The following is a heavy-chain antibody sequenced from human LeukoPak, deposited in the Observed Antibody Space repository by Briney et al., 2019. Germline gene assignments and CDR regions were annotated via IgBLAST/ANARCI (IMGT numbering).Heavy chain of an antibody. Sequence: GEALKISCKGSGYSFTNFWIGWVRQMPGKGLEWMGIIHPGDSDTRYSPSFQGQVTISADKSISTAYLQWNSLKASDTAMYYCARRSESYFDYWGQGTLVTVSS. CDR3: ARRSESYFDY. V-gene: IGHV5-51*01. CDR2: IHPGDSDT. D-gene: IGHD1-26*01. CDR1: GYSFTNFW. J-gene: IGHJ4*02.